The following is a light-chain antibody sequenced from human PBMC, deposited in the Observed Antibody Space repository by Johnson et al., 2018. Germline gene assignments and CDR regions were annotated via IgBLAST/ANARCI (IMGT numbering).Light chain of an antibody. CDR2: ENN. J-gene: IGLJ1*01. Sequence: QSVLTQPPSVSAAPGQKVTISCSGSSSNIGNNYVSWYQQLPGTAHKLLIYENNKRPSGIPDRFSGSKSGTSATLGITGLQTGHEADYYCGTWDSSLSAGNVFGTGTKVTVL. CDR3: GTWDSSLSAGNV. CDR1: SSNIGNNY. V-gene: IGLV1-51*02.